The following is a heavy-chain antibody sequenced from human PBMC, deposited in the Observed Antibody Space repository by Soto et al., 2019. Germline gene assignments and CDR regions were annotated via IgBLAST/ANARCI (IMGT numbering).Heavy chain of an antibody. D-gene: IGHD3-3*02. CDR2: ISHSGST. Sequence: PPWKGLEWIGQISHSGSTNYNPSLTSRVTISVDKSKNHFSLKLTSVTAADTAVYYCAARHFWSGPWTGTRLDYWGQGTLVTVSS. V-gene: IGHV4-4*02. J-gene: IGHJ4*02. CDR3: AARHFWSGPWTGTRLDY.